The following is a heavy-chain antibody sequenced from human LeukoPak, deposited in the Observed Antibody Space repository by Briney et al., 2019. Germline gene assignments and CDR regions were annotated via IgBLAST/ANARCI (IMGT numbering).Heavy chain of an antibody. CDR1: GFAFSSYS. CDR3: ARTNSGYVVY. D-gene: IGHD1-26*01. V-gene: IGHV3-48*01. Sequence: GGSLRLSCAASGFAFSSYSMNWVRQAPGKGLEWVSYISSSSTIYYADSVKGRFTISRDNAKNSLYLQMNSLRAEDTAVYYCARTNSGYVVYWGQGTLVTVSS. J-gene: IGHJ4*02. CDR2: ISSSSTI.